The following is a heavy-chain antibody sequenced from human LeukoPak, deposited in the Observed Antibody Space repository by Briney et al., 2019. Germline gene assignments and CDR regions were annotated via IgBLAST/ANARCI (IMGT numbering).Heavy chain of an antibody. J-gene: IGHJ4*02. Sequence: SETLSLTCALYGGSLSGYYWSWIRHPPGEGLEWIGEINHSGSTNYNPSLKSRVTISVDTSKNQFSLKLSSVTAADTAVYYCARGRYDIAYWGQGTLVTVSS. CDR2: INHSGST. V-gene: IGHV4-34*01. D-gene: IGHD3-9*01. CDR3: ARGRYDIAY. CDR1: GGSLSGYY.